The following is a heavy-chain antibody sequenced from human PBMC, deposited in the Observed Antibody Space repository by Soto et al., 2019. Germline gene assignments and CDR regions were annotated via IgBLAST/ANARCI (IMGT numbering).Heavy chain of an antibody. Sequence: SETRCLTCTFCVCCISSGSYYWGCIRQSPGKGLEWIGYIYSTGSSYYNPSLRSRVSMSVDTSKNQFSLNLSSVTAADTAVYFCARDGIQLRLSGRERLDLWGQGHLVTVSS. D-gene: IGHD5-18*01. CDR1: VCCISSGSYY. CDR2: IYSTGSS. V-gene: IGHV4-30-4*01. CDR3: ARDGIQLRLSGRERLDL. J-gene: IGHJ5*02.